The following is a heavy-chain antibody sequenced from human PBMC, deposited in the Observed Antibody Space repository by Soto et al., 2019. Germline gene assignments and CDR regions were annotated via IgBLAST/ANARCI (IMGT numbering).Heavy chain of an antibody. CDR2: ISSSSSYI. D-gene: IGHD3-22*01. V-gene: IGHV3-21*01. CDR3: ARDTTTDSSGYYYSPNNFDY. Sequence: GGSLRLSCAASGFTFSSYSMNWVRQSPGKGLEWVSSISSSSSYIYYADSVKGRFTISRDNAKNSLYLQMNSLRAEDTAVYYCARDTTTDSSGYYYSPNNFDYWGQGTLVTVSS. CDR1: GFTFSSYS. J-gene: IGHJ4*02.